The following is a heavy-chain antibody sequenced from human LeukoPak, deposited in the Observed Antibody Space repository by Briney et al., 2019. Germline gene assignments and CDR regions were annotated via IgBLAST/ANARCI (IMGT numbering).Heavy chain of an antibody. D-gene: IGHD4-17*01. V-gene: IGHV1-8*01. CDR3: ARARYGDYAFDY. J-gene: IGHJ4*02. Sequence: ASVKVSCKASGYTFTSFDINWVRQATGQGLEWMGWMNPNSGNTGYAQKFRGRVTMTRNTSISTAYMELSSLRSEDTAVYYCARARYGDYAFDYWGQGTLVTVSS. CDR1: GYTFTSFD. CDR2: MNPNSGNT.